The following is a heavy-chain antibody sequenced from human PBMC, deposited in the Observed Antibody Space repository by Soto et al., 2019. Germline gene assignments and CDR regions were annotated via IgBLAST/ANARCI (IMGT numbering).Heavy chain of an antibody. CDR3: ARLTMRYSYGTGPIDY. D-gene: IGHD5-18*01. CDR2: IIPIFGTA. V-gene: IGHV1-69*13. CDR1: GGTFSSYA. J-gene: IGHJ4*02. Sequence: GASVKVSCKASGGTFSSYAISWVRQAPGQGLEWMGGIIPIFGTANYAQKFQGRVTITADESTSTAYMELSSLRSEDTAVYYCARLTMRYSYGTGPIDYWGQGTLVTVSS.